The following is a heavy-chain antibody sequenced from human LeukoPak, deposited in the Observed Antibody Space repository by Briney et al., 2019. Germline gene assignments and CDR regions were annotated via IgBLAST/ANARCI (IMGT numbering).Heavy chain of an antibody. CDR3: ARVFLVNDYYGSGSYYLYYFDY. Sequence: KPSETLSLTCSVSGGSFTTYYWSWIRQPPGKELEWIGYIYYSGGTNYNPSLKSRVTISVDTSKNQFSLKLSSVTAADTAVYYCARVFLVNDYYGSGSYYLYYFDYWGQGTLVTVSS. D-gene: IGHD3-10*01. V-gene: IGHV4-59*12. CDR2: IYYSGGT. J-gene: IGHJ4*02. CDR1: GGSFTTYY.